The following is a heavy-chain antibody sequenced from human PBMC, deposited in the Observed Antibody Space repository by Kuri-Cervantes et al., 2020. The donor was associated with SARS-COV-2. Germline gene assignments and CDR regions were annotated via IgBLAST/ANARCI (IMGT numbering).Heavy chain of an antibody. J-gene: IGHJ6*02. CDR1: GFTFSSYA. Sequence: GGSLRLSCAASGFTFSSYAMSWVRQTPGKGLEWVSAISGSGGSTYYADSVKGRFTISRDNSKNTLYLQMNSLRAEDTAVYYCAKGGAADNHYYYYYGMDVWGQGPAVTVSS. CDR2: ISGSGGST. CDR3: AKGGAADNHYYYYYGMDV. V-gene: IGHV3-23*01. D-gene: IGHD3-16*01.